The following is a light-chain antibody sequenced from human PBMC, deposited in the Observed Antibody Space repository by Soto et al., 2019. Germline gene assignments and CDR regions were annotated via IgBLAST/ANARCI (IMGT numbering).Light chain of an antibody. CDR2: KAS. CDR1: QSVSYW. V-gene: IGKV1-5*03. CDR3: QQYITYPIT. J-gene: IGKJ4*01. Sequence: DIQMTQSPSSLSASVGDRVIITCRASQSVSYWLAWYQQKPGKAPKSLIYKASTLRSGVPSRFSGSGSGTEFTLTISSLQPDDFATYYCQQYITYPITFGGGTEVEIK.